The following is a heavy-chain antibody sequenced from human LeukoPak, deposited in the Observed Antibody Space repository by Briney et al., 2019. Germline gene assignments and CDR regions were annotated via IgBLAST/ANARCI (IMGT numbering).Heavy chain of an antibody. Sequence: SQTLSLTCAISGDSVSTNSVAWNWIRQSPSRGLEWLGRTYYRSKWNNDYSVSVKSRITINPDTSKNQFSLQLNSVTPDDTALYYCARGRYSGFDLWGQGTMVTVSS. CDR2: TYYRSKWNN. J-gene: IGHJ3*01. CDR3: ARGRYSGFDL. V-gene: IGHV6-1*01. D-gene: IGHD2-15*01. CDR1: GDSVSTNSVA.